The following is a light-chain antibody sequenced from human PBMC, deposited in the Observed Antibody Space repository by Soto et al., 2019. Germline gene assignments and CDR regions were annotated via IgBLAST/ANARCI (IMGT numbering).Light chain of an antibody. CDR3: QQYHDWVT. CDR1: QSVSSN. V-gene: IGKV3D-15*01. CDR2: GAS. J-gene: IGKJ5*01. Sequence: ETLMTQSPGTLPVSPGESATLSCGTSQSVSSNLAWYQQKPGQAPRLLIYGASTRATGIPARFSGSGSGTEFTLTISYLRPEDSAVYFCQQYHDWVTFGGGTRREIK.